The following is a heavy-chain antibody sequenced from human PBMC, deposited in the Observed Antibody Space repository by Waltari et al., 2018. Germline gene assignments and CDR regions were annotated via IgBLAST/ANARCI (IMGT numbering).Heavy chain of an antibody. Sequence: EVQLVESGGGLVKPGGSLRLSCAASGFTFSSYSLTWVRQAPGKGLEWVSTISSSSSYIYYADLVKGRFTISRDNAKNSLYLQMNSLRAEDTAVYYCARDLGEEIRHGFDYWGQGTLVTVSS. CDR1: GFTFSSYS. V-gene: IGHV3-21*01. J-gene: IGHJ4*02. CDR3: ARDLGEEIRHGFDY. D-gene: IGHD3-10*01. CDR2: ISSSSSYI.